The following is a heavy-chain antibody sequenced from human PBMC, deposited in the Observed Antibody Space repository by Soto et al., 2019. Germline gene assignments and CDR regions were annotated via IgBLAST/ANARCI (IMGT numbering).Heavy chain of an antibody. CDR3: ARVDYHYTGGYPDC. J-gene: IGHJ4*01. V-gene: IGHV3-11*01. CDR1: GFVFSEHY. D-gene: IGHD3-22*01. Sequence: GGSLRLSCAASGFVFSEHYMSWIRQAPGKGLEWVSYISSSGGTIYYADSVKGRFTISRDNPKNSLFLQMNSLRAEDTAVYYCARVDYHYTGGYPDCWGHGTLVTVSS. CDR2: ISSSGGTI.